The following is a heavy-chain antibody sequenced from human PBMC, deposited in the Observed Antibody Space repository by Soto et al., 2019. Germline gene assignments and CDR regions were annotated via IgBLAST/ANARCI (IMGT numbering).Heavy chain of an antibody. Sequence: QVQLVQSGAEVKKPGSSVKVSCKASGGTFSSYTISWVRQAPGQGLEWMGRIIPILGIANYAQKFQGRVTITADKSTSTAYMELSSLRSEDTAVYYCARATGEVVPAAMFHDAFDLWGQGTMVTVSS. CDR1: GGTFSSYT. CDR3: ARATGEVVPAAMFHDAFDL. CDR2: IIPILGIA. V-gene: IGHV1-69*02. J-gene: IGHJ3*01. D-gene: IGHD2-2*01.